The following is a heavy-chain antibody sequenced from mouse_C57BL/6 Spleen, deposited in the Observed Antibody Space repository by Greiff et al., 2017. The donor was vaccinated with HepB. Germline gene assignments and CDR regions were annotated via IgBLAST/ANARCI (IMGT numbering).Heavy chain of an antibody. CDR3: TGGSSPSY. Sequence: VKLQESGAELVRPGASVTLSCKASGYTFTDYEMHWVKQTPVHGLEWIGAIDPETGGTAYNQKFKGKAILTADKSSSTAYMELRSLTAEDSAVYYCTGGSSPSYWGQGTLVTVSA. CDR2: IDPETGGT. V-gene: IGHV1-15*01. CDR1: GYTFTDYE. J-gene: IGHJ3*01. D-gene: IGHD1-1*01.